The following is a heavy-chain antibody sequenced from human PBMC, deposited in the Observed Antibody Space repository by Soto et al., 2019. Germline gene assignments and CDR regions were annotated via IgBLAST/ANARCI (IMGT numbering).Heavy chain of an antibody. CDR1: GGSISSGGYY. Sequence: PSETLSLTCTVSGGSISSGGYYWSWIRQTPGKGVEWIGYFHNSGNPKYSSSLKSRVTISVDMSEKQSSLKLTSVTAADTAVYYCARGGVSFTGPAGYWAQGTVVTVSS. CDR3: ARGGVSFTGPAGY. J-gene: IGHJ4*02. V-gene: IGHV4-61*08. D-gene: IGHD2-8*01. CDR2: FHNSGNP.